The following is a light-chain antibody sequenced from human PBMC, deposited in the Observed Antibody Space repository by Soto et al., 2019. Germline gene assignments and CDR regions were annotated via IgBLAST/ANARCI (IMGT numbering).Light chain of an antibody. V-gene: IGKV1-39*01. J-gene: IGKJ2*01. CDR2: LAS. Sequence: DIQMTQSPSSLSASVGDGVTITCRTSQTINTYLSWYQHTPGKAPKLLIYLASNLQSGVPSRFSGSGSGTHFTLTISSLQPEDFATYYCQQGYSTPYTFGQGTRLDIK. CDR3: QQGYSTPYT. CDR1: QTINTY.